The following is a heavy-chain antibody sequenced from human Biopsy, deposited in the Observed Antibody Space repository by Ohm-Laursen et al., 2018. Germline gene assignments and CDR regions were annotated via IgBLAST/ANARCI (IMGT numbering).Heavy chain of an antibody. CDR2: INPSGSDA. J-gene: IGHJ4*02. D-gene: IGHD3-10*01. Sequence: ASVRVSCKVSGYTFTNYYMHWVRQAPGQGLEWMGIINPSGSDATYAQKFQGRVTMTRDTSTSTAYMDLSSLRSEDTAVYYCAADSGSGSHFRFDYWGQGALVSVSS. V-gene: IGHV1-46*01. CDR3: AADSGSGSHFRFDY. CDR1: GYTFTNYY.